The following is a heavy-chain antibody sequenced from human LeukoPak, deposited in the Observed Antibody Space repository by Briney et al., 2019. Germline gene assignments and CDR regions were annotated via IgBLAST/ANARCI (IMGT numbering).Heavy chain of an antibody. J-gene: IGHJ4*02. Sequence: GGSLRLSCAASGFTCSSYWMSWVRQAPGKGLEWVANIKEDGSEKYYVDSVKGRFTLSRDNAKTSLYLQMNSLRAEDTAVYFCARDGKYDYVWGSYRAWDYWGQGTLVTVS. CDR1: GFTCSSYW. CDR2: IKEDGSEK. CDR3: ARDGKYDYVWGSYRAWDY. V-gene: IGHV3-7*01. D-gene: IGHD3-16*02.